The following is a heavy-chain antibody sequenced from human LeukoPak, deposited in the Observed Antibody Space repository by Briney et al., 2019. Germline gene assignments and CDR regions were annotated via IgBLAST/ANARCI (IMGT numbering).Heavy chain of an antibody. CDR3: AREIGYYFDNHSSRLRGRLDV. D-gene: IGHD3-22*01. V-gene: IGHV3-53*01. CDR2: IYSTDKT. CDR1: GITVSTNY. Sequence: GGSLRLTCAASGITVSTNYMNWVRQAPGKGLEWVSVIYSTDKTNYADSVQGRFTISRDPSKNTVYLQMNSLRGEDTAVYYCAREIGYYFDNHSSRLRGRLDVWGTGTTVIVSS. J-gene: IGHJ6*04.